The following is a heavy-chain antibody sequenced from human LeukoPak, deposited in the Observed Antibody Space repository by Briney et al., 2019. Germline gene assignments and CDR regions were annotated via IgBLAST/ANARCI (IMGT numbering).Heavy chain of an antibody. J-gene: IGHJ4*02. CDR3: ARARRDSGFHRIDY. Sequence: SETLSLTCGVYGGSFSGYYWSWIRQPPGKGLEWLGEINHSGSANYNPSPNRRVTISVDTSKNQFSLRLSAVTVADTAVYYCARARRDSGFHRIDYWGQGALVIVSS. CDR2: INHSGSA. CDR1: GGSFSGYY. V-gene: IGHV4-34*01. D-gene: IGHD3-22*01.